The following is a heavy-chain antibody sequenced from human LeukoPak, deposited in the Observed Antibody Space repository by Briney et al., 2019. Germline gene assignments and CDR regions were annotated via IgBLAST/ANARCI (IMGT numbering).Heavy chain of an antibody. V-gene: IGHV3-15*01. CDR1: GFTLSTAW. J-gene: IGHJ4*02. CDR2: IKSKTEGGTT. CDR3: AKYNIGWNFGS. Sequence: GGSLRLSCTASGFTLSTAWMSWVRQAPGKGLEWVGRIKSKTEGGTTDYAAPVKGRLTISIDDSKNTLYLQMNSLTTGDTAVYYCAKYNIGWNFGSWGQGTLVTVSS. D-gene: IGHD6-19*01.